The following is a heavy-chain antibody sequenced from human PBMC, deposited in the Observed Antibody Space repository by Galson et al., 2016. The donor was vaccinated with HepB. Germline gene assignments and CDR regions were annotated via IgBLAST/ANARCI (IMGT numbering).Heavy chain of an antibody. V-gene: IGHV3-30*18. CDR2: ISYDGSNK. CDR1: EFSFSYYG. D-gene: IGHD5-18*01. CDR3: AKDGGYTYALGY. J-gene: IGHJ4*02. Sequence: SLRLSCAASEFSFSYYGMHWVRQAAGKGLEWVAVISYDGSNKYYADSVKGRFTISRDNSKDTLYLQMNSLRAEDTAVYYCAKDGGYTYALGYWGRGTLVTVSS.